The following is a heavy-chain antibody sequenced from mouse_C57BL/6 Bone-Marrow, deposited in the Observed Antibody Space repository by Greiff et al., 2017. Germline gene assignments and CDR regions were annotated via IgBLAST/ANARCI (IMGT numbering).Heavy chain of an antibody. CDR3: ARDFDY. Sequence: VKLQQSGPELVKPGASVKISCKASGYAFSSSWMNWVKQRPGQGLEWIGRIYPGDGDTNYNGKFKGKATMTADKSSSTAYLQLSSLPSEDSAVYYCARDFDYWGQGTTLTVSS. CDR1: GYAFSSSW. CDR2: IYPGDGDT. J-gene: IGHJ2*01. V-gene: IGHV1-82*01.